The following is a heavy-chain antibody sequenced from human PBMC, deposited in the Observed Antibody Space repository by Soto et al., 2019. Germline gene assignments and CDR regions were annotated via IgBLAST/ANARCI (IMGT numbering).Heavy chain of an antibody. CDR3: ARRLNLGYCSGGSCPYYYGMDV. D-gene: IGHD2-15*01. J-gene: IGHJ6*02. CDR2: IYPGDSDT. CDR1: GYSFTSYW. Sequence: LXESLKISCKGSGYSFTSYWIGWVRQMPGKGLEWMGIIYPGDSDTRYSPSFQGQVTISADKSISTAYLQWSSLKASDTAMYYCARRLNLGYCSGGSCPYYYGMDVWGQGNTVTVSS. V-gene: IGHV5-51*01.